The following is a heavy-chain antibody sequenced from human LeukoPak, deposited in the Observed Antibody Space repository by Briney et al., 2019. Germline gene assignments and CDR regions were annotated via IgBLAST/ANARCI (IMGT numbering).Heavy chain of an antibody. D-gene: IGHD3-22*01. Sequence: ASVKVSCKASGYTFTGYYMHWVRRAPGQGLEWMGWINPNSGGTNYAQKFQGRVTMTRDTSISTAYMELSRLRSDDTAVYYCARTYDSSGPYYFDYWGQGTLVTVSS. J-gene: IGHJ4*02. CDR2: INPNSGGT. CDR1: GYTFTGYY. CDR3: ARTYDSSGPYYFDY. V-gene: IGHV1-2*02.